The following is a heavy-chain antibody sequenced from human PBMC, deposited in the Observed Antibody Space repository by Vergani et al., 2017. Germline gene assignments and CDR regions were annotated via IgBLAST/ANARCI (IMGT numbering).Heavy chain of an antibody. D-gene: IGHD6-19*01. CDR1: GFTFSSYA. CDR2: ISGSGGST. Sequence: EVQLLESGGGLVQPGGSLRLSCAASGFTFSSYAMSWVRQAPGKGLEWVSAISGSGGSTYYADSVKGRFTISRDNSKNTLYLQMNSLRAEDTAVYYCARANQLPGIAVAGTEVWGQGTLVTVYS. CDR3: ARANQLPGIAVAGTEV. V-gene: IGHV3-23*01. J-gene: IGHJ4*02.